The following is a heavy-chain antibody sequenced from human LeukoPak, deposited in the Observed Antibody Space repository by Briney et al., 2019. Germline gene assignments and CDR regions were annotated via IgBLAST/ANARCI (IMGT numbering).Heavy chain of an antibody. Sequence: ASVKVSCKASGGTFISYAISWVRQAPGQGLEWMGRINPNSGGTNYAQKFQGRVTMTRDTSISTAYMELSRLRSDDTAVYYCAHEGGYKTFDYWGQGTLVTVSS. D-gene: IGHD5-24*01. CDR1: GGTFISYA. V-gene: IGHV1-2*06. J-gene: IGHJ4*02. CDR2: INPNSGGT. CDR3: AHEGGYKTFDY.